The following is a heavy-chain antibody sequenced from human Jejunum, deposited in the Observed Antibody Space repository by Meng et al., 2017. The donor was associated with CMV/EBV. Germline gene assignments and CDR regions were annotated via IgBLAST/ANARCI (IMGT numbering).Heavy chain of an antibody. D-gene: IGHD3-22*01. CDR1: GFIFSSYA. CDR2: ISGSDGST. Sequence: ASGFIFSSYAMNWVRQAPGKGLEWVSAISGSDGSTYYADSVKGRFTISRDNSKNTLYLQMNSLRAEDTAVYYCAKGMIVVAITHFDSWGQGTLVTVSS. J-gene: IGHJ4*02. CDR3: AKGMIVVAITHFDS. V-gene: IGHV3-23*01.